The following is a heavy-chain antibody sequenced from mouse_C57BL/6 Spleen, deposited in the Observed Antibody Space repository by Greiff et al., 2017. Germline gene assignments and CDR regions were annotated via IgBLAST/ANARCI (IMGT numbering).Heavy chain of an antibody. CDR1: GYTFTDYY. CDR3: ARSARLPPFDY. Sequence: VQLQQSGAELVRPGASVKLSCKASGYTFTDYYINWVKQRPGQGLEWIARIYPGSGNTYYNEKFKGKATLTAEKSSSTAYMQLSSLTSEDSAVYFWARSARLPPFDYWGQGTTLTVSS. J-gene: IGHJ2*01. D-gene: IGHD2-4*01. V-gene: IGHV1-76*01. CDR2: IYPGSGNT.